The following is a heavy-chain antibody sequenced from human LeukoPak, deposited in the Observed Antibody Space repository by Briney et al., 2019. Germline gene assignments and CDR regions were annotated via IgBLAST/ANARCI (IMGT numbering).Heavy chain of an antibody. V-gene: IGHV4-34*01. CDR1: GGSFSGYY. J-gene: IGHJ4*02. CDR2: INHSGST. D-gene: IGHD2-2*01. Sequence: SETLSLTCAVYGGSFSGYYWSWIRQPPGKGLEWIGEINHSGSTNYNPSLKSRVTISVDTSKNQFSLKLSSVTAADTAVYYCAREANNFVVVSGYYFDYWGQGTLVTVSS. CDR3: AREANNFVVVSGYYFDY.